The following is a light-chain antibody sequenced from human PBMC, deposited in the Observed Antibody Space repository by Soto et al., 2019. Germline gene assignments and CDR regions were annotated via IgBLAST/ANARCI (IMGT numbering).Light chain of an antibody. CDR2: GAS. Sequence: EIVMTQSPATLSVSPGERATLSCRASQRVSSSLAWYQQQPGQAPRLLIYGASTRATGVPARFSGSGSGTEFTLTISSLQSEDFAVYYCHQYTNWPRTFGLGTKVDIK. V-gene: IGKV3-15*01. J-gene: IGKJ1*01. CDR1: QRVSSS. CDR3: HQYTNWPRT.